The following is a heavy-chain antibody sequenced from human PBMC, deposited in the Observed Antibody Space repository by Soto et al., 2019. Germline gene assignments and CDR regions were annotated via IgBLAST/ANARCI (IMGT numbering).Heavy chain of an antibody. CDR2: MNPNSGNT. J-gene: IGHJ6*03. CDR3: ARGLASRAYYYMDV. D-gene: IGHD3-10*01. CDR1: GYTFTSYD. Sequence: QVQLVQSGAEVKKPGALVKVSCKASGYTFTSYDINWVRQATGQGLEWMGWMNPNSGNTGYAQKFQGRVTMTRNTSISTAYMELSSLRSEDTAVYYCARGLASRAYYYMDVWGKGTTVTVSS. V-gene: IGHV1-8*01.